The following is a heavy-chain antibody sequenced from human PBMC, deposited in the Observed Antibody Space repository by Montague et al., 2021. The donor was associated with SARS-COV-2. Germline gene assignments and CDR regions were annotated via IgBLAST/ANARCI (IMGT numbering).Heavy chain of an antibody. V-gene: IGHV4-59*13. CDR1: GGSINNYY. Sequence: SETLSLTCSVSGGSINNYYWCWVRQSPGKGLEWIGYIYYSGSVTTSYXPSLKSRVSISVDTSENQFSLKLASVTAADTAVYYCARRGGGERFARFMYWYFDVWSRGSLVTVSS. CDR2: IYYSGSVTT. CDR3: ARRGGGERFARFMYWYFDV. D-gene: IGHD2-21*01. J-gene: IGHJ2*01.